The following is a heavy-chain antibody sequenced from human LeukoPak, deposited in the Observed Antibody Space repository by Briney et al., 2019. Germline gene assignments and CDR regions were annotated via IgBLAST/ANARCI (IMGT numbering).Heavy chain of an antibody. J-gene: IGHJ5*02. D-gene: IGHD6-13*01. Sequence: SETLSLTCTVSGGSISSYYWSWIRQPPGKGLEWIGSIYYSGSTNYNPSLKSRVTISVDTSKNQFFLKLSSVTAADTAVYYCARWDYSSSSQNWFDPWGQGTLVTVSS. V-gene: IGHV4-59*01. CDR2: IYYSGST. CDR1: GGSISSYY. CDR3: ARWDYSSSSQNWFDP.